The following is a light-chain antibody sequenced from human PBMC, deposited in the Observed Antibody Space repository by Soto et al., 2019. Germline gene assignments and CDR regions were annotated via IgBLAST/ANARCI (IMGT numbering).Light chain of an antibody. CDR2: DAS. V-gene: IGKV1-33*01. CDR1: QDISNY. CDR3: QQYDNPSST. Sequence: IHMTQYPSSLSAYGEDRVTVSCQASQDISNYLNWYQQKPGKAPKLLIYDASNLETGVPSRFSGSGSGTDFTLIISSLQPEDIATYYCQQYDNPSSTFGQGTRLE. J-gene: IGKJ5*01.